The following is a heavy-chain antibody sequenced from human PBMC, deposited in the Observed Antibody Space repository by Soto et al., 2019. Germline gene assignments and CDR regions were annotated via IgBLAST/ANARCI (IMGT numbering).Heavy chain of an antibody. CDR3: ARQSSGWYNWFDP. J-gene: IGHJ5*02. CDR1: GGSISDSNDH. D-gene: IGHD6-19*01. V-gene: IGHV4-39*01. Sequence: PSETLSLTCTVSGGSISDSNDHWGWIRQSPGQGLEWIGYIFYSGSTYYNPSLKSRVSISVDTSKNQFSLKLSSVTAAETAVYYCARQSSGWYNWFDPWGQGTLVTVSS. CDR2: IFYSGST.